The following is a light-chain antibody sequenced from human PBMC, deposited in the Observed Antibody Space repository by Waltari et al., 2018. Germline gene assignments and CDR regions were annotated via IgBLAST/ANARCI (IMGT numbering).Light chain of an antibody. CDR1: QSFSSN. CDR2: GAS. CDR3: QQYNNWPRT. Sequence: EIVMTQSPATLSVSPGERATLSCRASQSFSSNLAWYQQKPGQAPRPLIYGASTRATGIPARFSGSGSGTEFTLTISSLQSEDFAVYYCQQYNNWPRTFGQGTKVEIK. J-gene: IGKJ1*01. V-gene: IGKV3-15*01.